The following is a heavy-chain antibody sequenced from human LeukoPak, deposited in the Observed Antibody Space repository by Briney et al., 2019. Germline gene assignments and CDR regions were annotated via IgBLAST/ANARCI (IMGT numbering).Heavy chain of an antibody. V-gene: IGHV4-59*11. J-gene: IGHJ6*02. CDR1: GGSISGHY. Sequence: SETLSLTCTVSGGSISGHYWTWIRQPPGKGLEWIGQIHYSGRPDYNPSLKSRVTISVDTSKNQLSLKVTSVTGADTAVYYCTCFGVDYDMDVWGQGTTVTVSS. D-gene: IGHD3-16*01. CDR2: IHYSGRP. CDR3: TCFGVDYDMDV.